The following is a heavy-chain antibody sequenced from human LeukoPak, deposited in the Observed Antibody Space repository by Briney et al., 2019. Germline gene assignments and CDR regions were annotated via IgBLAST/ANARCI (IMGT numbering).Heavy chain of an antibody. CDR3: AKMSTAEVCFDY. CDR1: GGSISSGGYS. CDR2: ISYSGST. V-gene: IGHV4-30-4*07. Sequence: SETLSLTCTVSGGSISSGGYSWSWIRQPPGKGLEWIGYISYSGSTYYNPSLKSRVTMSLDTSKNQFSLKLSSVTAADTAVYYCAKMSTAEVCFDYWGQGALVTVSS. J-gene: IGHJ4*02. D-gene: IGHD5-24*01.